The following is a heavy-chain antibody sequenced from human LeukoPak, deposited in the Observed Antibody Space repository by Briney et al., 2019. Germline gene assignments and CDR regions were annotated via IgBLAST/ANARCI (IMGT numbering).Heavy chain of an antibody. J-gene: IGHJ5*02. Sequence: PSETLSLTCAVSGGSISSGGYSWSWIRQPPGKGLEWIGYIYHSGSTYYNPSLKSRVTISVDTSKNQFSLKLSSVTAADTAVYYCARALQGIAVATNWFDPWGQGTLVTVSS. CDR2: IYHSGST. CDR3: ARALQGIAVATNWFDP. CDR1: GGSISSGGYS. V-gene: IGHV4-30-2*01. D-gene: IGHD6-19*01.